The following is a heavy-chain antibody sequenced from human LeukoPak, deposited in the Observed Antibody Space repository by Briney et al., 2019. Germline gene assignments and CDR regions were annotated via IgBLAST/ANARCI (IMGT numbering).Heavy chain of an antibody. D-gene: IGHD1-26*01. J-gene: IGHJ2*01. CDR3: AKDYSGSYSYWYFDL. CDR1: GFTFSSYW. CDR2: INPDGSTT. V-gene: IGHV3-74*01. Sequence: PGGSLRLSCAASGFTFSSYWMHWVRQAPGKGLVWVSRINPDGSTTSYADSVKGRFTISRDSAKNTLYLQMNSLRAEDTAVYYCAKDYSGSYSYWYFDLWGRGTLVTVSS.